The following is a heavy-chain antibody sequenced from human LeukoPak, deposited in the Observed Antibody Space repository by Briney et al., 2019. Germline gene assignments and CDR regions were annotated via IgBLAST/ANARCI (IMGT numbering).Heavy chain of an antibody. V-gene: IGHV3-21*01. Sequence: MTGGSLRLSCAASGFIFSNYGMNWVRQAPGKGLEWVSSISSSSSYIYYADSVKGRFTISRDNAKNSLYLQMNSLRAEDTAVYYCARKEWELPYDPLDYWGQGTLVTVSS. CDR3: ARKEWELPYDPLDY. D-gene: IGHD1-26*01. CDR1: GFIFSNYG. CDR2: ISSSSSYI. J-gene: IGHJ4*02.